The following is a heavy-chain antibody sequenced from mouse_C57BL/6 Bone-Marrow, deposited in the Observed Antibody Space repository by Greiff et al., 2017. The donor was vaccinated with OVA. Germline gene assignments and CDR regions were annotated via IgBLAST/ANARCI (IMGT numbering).Heavy chain of an antibody. D-gene: IGHD2-4*01. CDR2: INPNNGGT. Sequence: EVKLVESGPELVKPGASVKMSCKASGYTFTDYNMHWVKQSHGKSLEWIGYINPNNGGTSYNQKFKGKATLTVNKSSSTAYMELRSLTSEDSAVYYCARGNDYDLFAYWGQGTLVTVSA. J-gene: IGHJ3*01. CDR1: GYTFTDYN. CDR3: ARGNDYDLFAY. V-gene: IGHV1-22*01.